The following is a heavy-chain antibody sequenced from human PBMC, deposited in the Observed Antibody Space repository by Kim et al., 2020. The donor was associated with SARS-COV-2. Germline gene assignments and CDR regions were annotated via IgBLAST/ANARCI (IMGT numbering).Heavy chain of an antibody. V-gene: IGHV3-7*03. Sequence: YYADSGKGRFTMSRDNAKNSLYLEMNSLRAEDTDIYYCACLDSAQVPGVFWGQGTLVTVSS. D-gene: IGHD3-10*01. J-gene: IGHJ4*02. CDR3: ACLDSAQVPGVF.